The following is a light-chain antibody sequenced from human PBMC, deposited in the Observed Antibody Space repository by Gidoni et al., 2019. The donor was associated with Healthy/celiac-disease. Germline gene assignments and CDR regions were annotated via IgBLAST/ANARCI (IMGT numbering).Light chain of an antibody. V-gene: IGKV1-39*01. CDR1: QSISSY. Sequence: DIHMTQSPSSLSASVGDRVTITCRASQSISSYLNWYQQKPGKAPKLLIYAASSLQSGVPARFSGSGSGTDFTLTISSLQPEDFATYYCQQRYSTPQTFGQGTKVEIK. CDR2: AAS. J-gene: IGKJ1*01. CDR3: QQRYSTPQT.